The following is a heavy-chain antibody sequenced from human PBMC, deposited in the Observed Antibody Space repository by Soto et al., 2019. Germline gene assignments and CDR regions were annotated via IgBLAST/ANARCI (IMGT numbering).Heavy chain of an antibody. Sequence: ASVKVYCKASGYAFSNNDISWVRQATGQGLEWMGWMNPNSGNGGYAQKFQGRVTMTRDTSTSTAYMELSSLASDDTAIYYCARMATSGTLNWFDPWGQGTLVTVSS. J-gene: IGHJ5*02. V-gene: IGHV1-8*01. CDR2: MNPNSGNG. CDR3: ARMATSGTLNWFDP. CDR1: GYAFSNND.